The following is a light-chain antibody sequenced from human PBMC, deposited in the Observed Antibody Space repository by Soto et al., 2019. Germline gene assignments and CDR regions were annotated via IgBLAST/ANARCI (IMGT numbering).Light chain of an antibody. CDR1: QSIGRW. Sequence: DIQMTQSPSTLSASVGDTGTVACWSSQSIGRWLAWYQQKPGKAPKLLIFDASTLENGVPARFSGSRSGPEFSLTISSLQPDDFATYYCQQYYSYWTFGQGTKVDI. J-gene: IGKJ1*01. CDR2: DAS. V-gene: IGKV1-5*01. CDR3: QQYYSYWT.